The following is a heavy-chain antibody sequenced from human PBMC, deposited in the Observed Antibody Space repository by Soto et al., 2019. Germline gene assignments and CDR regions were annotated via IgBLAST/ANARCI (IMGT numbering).Heavy chain of an antibody. CDR1: GFTFSSYA. CDR3: AKDLGSGSYSDPYYYSGMDV. CDR2: ISGSGGRT. V-gene: IGHV3-23*01. D-gene: IGHD1-26*01. Sequence: GGSLRLSCAASGFTFSSYAMSWVRQATGKGLEWVSGISGSGGRTHYADSVKGRFTISRDNSKNTLHLQMNSLRAEDTAVYYCAKDLGSGSYSDPYYYSGMDVWGQGTTVTVS. J-gene: IGHJ6*02.